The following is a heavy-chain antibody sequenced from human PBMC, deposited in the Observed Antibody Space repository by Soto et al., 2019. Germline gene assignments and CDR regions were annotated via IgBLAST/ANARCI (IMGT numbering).Heavy chain of an antibody. CDR1: GFSFNNYA. J-gene: IGHJ6*02. D-gene: IGHD2-15*01. Sequence: RLSCAASGFSFNNYAMNLVRQAPGKGLEWVSVISGSGESTYYADSVKGRFTISRDNSKNTLYLQMNSLRAEDTAVYFCAKDFGDIVVVVLAPYGMDVWGQGTTVTVSS. CDR2: ISGSGEST. V-gene: IGHV3-23*01. CDR3: AKDFGDIVVVVLAPYGMDV.